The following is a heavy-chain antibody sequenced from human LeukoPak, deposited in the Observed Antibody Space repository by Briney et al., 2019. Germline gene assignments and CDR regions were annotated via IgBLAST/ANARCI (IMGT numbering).Heavy chain of an antibody. CDR2: ISYDGSNK. J-gene: IGHJ4*02. CDR3: ARVIYRRRYSSSFSDLDY. Sequence: GRSLRLSCAASGFTFTTYGMHWVRQAPGKGLEWVAVISYDGSNKYYADSVKGRFTISRDNSKNTLYLQMSSLRAEDTAVYYCARVIYRRRYSSSFSDLDYWGQGTLVTVSS. V-gene: IGHV3-30*03. D-gene: IGHD6-13*01. CDR1: GFTFTTYG.